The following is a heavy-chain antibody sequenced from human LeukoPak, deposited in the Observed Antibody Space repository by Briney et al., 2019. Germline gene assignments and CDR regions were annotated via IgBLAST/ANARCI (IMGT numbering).Heavy chain of an antibody. D-gene: IGHD2-2*01. CDR2: INSDGSST. CDR3: ARRVVVPAAPYYFDY. J-gene: IGHJ4*02. V-gene: IGHV3-74*01. Sequence: GGSLRLSCAASGFIFSSYWMHWVRQAPGKGLVWVSRINSDGSSTSYADSVKGRFTISRDNAKNTLYLQMNSLRAEDTAVYYCARRVVVPAAPYYFDYWGQGTLVTVSS. CDR1: GFIFSSYW.